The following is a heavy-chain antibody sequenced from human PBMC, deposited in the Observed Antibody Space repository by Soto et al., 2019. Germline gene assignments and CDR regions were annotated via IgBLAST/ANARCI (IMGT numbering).Heavy chain of an antibody. CDR2: IFHGGST. CDR3: ARPHYDSNTFYSFFDY. D-gene: IGHD3-22*01. V-gene: IGHV4-34*12. Sequence: SETLSLTCAVYDTSFSGYYWSWIRQPPGKGLEWIGEIFHGGSTDYSPSLKSRVTISVDTSKNQFSLELSSVTAADTAVYYCARPHYDSNTFYSFFDYWGQGTLVTVSS. J-gene: IGHJ4*02. CDR1: DTSFSGYY.